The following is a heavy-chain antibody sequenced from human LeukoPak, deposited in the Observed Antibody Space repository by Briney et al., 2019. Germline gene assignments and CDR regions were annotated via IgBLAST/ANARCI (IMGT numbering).Heavy chain of an antibody. J-gene: IGHJ4*02. CDR3: ARVRGTGYSSGWWRRDYFDY. Sequence: SETLSLTCTVSGGSISSYYWSWIRQPPGKGLEWIGYIYYSGSTNYNPSLKSRVTISVDTSKNQFSLKLSSVTAADTAVYYCARVRGTGYSSGWWRRDYFDYWGQGTLVTVSS. CDR2: IYYSGST. V-gene: IGHV4-59*01. CDR1: GGSISSYY. D-gene: IGHD6-19*01.